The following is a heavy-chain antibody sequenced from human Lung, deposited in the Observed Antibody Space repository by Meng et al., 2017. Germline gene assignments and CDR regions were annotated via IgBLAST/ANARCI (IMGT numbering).Heavy chain of an antibody. CDR2: IYYSGAN. Sequence: HPQLPESGPGLGKPSEALSLTCTVSGGSISSSSNYWDWIRQPPGKRLEWIGSIYYSGANYYNPSLKSRVPMSVDTSKNQFTLRLSSVTAADTAVFYCARRVHDGRHYHYFDYWGQGALVTVSS. D-gene: IGHD3-16*01. J-gene: IGHJ4*02. CDR1: GGSISSSSNY. V-gene: IGHV4-39*01. CDR3: ARRVHDGRHYHYFDY.